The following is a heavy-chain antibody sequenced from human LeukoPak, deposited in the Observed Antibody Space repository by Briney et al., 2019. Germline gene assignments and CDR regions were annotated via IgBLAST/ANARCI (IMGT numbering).Heavy chain of an antibody. CDR1: GFTYSDAW. V-gene: IGHV3-15*01. J-gene: IGHJ5*02. CDR2: IKSITDGGTT. CDR3: TTGRMA. D-gene: IGHD2-8*01. Sequence: GGSLRLSCAASGFTYSDAWMTWVRQAPGKGLEWVGRIKSITDGGTTDYAAPVKGRFTISRDDSKNTLYLQMNSLKTEDTAVYYCTTGRMAWGQGTLVTVSS.